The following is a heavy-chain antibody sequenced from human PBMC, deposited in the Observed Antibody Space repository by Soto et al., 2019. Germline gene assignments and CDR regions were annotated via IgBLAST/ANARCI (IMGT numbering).Heavy chain of an antibody. CDR3: ARERIAAAGSRFDP. J-gene: IGHJ5*02. CDR1: GGTFSSYA. Sequence: SVTGSCTASGGTFSSYAISWVRQAPGQGLEWMGGIIPIFGTANYAQKFQGRVTITADESTSTAYMELSSLRSEDTAVYYCARERIAAAGSRFDPWGQGTLVTVS. V-gene: IGHV1-69*01. CDR2: IIPIFGTA. D-gene: IGHD6-13*01.